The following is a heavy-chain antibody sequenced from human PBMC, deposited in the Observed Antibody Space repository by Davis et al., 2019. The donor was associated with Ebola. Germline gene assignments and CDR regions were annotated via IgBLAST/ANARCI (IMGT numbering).Heavy chain of an antibody. J-gene: IGHJ4*02. V-gene: IGHV1-3*04. CDR1: GYTFTSYA. CDR3: ARDEFDF. CDR2: INTGTGNT. Sequence: AASVKVSCKASGYTFTSYAMHWVRQAPGQRLEWMGWINTGTGNTEYSQKFQGRVTITRDTSASTAYMEVSSLTSEDMAVYYCARDEFDFWGQGTLVTVSS.